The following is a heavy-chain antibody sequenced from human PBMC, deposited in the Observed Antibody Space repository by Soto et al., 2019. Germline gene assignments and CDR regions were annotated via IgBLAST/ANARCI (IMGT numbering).Heavy chain of an antibody. CDR3: ARDLRGTRSDHYYGLDV. CDR1: GYIFTGYY. CDR2: INPNSGGT. Sequence: ASVKVSCKASGYIFTGYYMHWVRQAPGQGLEWMGWINPNSGGTNYAQKFQGWVTMTRDTSISTAYMELSRLRSDDTAVYYCARDLRGTRSDHYYGLDVWGQGTTVTVSS. J-gene: IGHJ6*02. D-gene: IGHD1-1*01. V-gene: IGHV1-2*04.